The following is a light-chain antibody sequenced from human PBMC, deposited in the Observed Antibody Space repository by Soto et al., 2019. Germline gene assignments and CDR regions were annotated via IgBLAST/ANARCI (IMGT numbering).Light chain of an antibody. Sequence: ETEMTQSPATLSVSPGERATLSCRASESVGSKLAWYQQKPGQAPRLLIYGASTRATGIPGRFSGSGSGTEFTLTISSLQSEDSAVYYCQQYNNWPPVTFGGGTKVEIK. CDR2: GAS. CDR3: QQYNNWPPVT. V-gene: IGKV3-15*01. J-gene: IGKJ4*01. CDR1: ESVGSK.